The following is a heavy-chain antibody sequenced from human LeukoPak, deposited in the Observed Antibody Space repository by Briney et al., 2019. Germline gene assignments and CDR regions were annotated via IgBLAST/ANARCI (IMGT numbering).Heavy chain of an antibody. CDR2: ISWNSGSI. CDR1: GFTFNFYD. Sequence: GGSLRLSCAASGFTFNFYDMHWVRQAPGEGLEWVSGISWNSGSIGYADSVKGRFTISRDNAKNSLYLQMNSLRAEDTALYYCAKDASSSTLARGWFDPWGQGTLVTVSS. J-gene: IGHJ5*02. D-gene: IGHD3-10*01. V-gene: IGHV3-9*01. CDR3: AKDASSSTLARGWFDP.